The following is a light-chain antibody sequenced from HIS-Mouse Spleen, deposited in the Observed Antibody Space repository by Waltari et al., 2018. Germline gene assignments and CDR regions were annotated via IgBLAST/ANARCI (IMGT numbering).Light chain of an antibody. CDR3: YSTDSSGNHRV. V-gene: IGLV3-10*01. CDR2: EDS. J-gene: IGLJ2*01. CDR1: ALPKKY. Sequence: SYELTQPPSVSVSPGKTARITCSGDALPKKYASWYQQKSGQAPVLVIYEDSKRPSGIPERFYGSSSGTMATLTISGAQVEDEADYYCYSTDSSGNHRVFGGGTKLTVL.